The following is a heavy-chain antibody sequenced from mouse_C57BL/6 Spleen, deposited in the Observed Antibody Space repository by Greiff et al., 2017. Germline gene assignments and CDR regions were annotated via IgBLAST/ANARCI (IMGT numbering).Heavy chain of an antibody. CDR2: IDPSDSYT. J-gene: IGHJ3*01. Sequence: QVQLQQPGAELVKPGASVKLSCKASGYTFTSYWMQWVKQRPGQGLEWIGEIDPSDSYTNYNQKFKGKATLTVDTSSSTAYMQLSSLTSEDSAVYYCARSRDDRAWFAYWGQGTLVTVSA. CDR1: GYTFTSYW. CDR3: ARSRDDRAWFAY. V-gene: IGHV1-50*01. D-gene: IGHD2-14*01.